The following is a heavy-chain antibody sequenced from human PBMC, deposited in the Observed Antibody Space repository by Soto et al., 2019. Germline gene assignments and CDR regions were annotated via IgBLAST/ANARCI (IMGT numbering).Heavy chain of an antibody. V-gene: IGHV3-30*18. CDR3: ANGSGWYY. CDR1: GFTFSSYG. CDR2: ISYDGSNK. J-gene: IGHJ4*02. Sequence: SLRLSCAASGFTFSSYGMHWVRQAPGKGLEWVAVISYDGSNKYYADSVKGRFTISRDNSKNTLYLQMNSLRAEDTAVYYCANGSGWYYWVQGTLVTVSS. D-gene: IGHD6-19*01.